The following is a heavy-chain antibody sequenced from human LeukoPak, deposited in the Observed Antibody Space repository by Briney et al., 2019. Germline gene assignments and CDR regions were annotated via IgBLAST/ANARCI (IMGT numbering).Heavy chain of an antibody. CDR2: INQHGYEK. Sequence: PGGSLRLSCATSGFTFSSYWMSWVRQAPGKGLEWVANINQHGYEKYYVHSVKGRFTISRDNAKNSLYLQMNSLRAGDTAVYYCARDARPNYYTSGSGIWGQGTLVTVSS. J-gene: IGHJ4*02. CDR3: ARDARPNYYTSGSGI. V-gene: IGHV3-7*01. D-gene: IGHD3-10*01. CDR1: GFTFSSYW.